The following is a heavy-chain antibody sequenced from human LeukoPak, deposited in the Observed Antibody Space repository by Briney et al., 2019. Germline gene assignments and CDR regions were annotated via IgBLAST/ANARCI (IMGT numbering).Heavy chain of an antibody. CDR2: IKQDGSEK. CDR1: GFTLSSYW. D-gene: IGHD6-19*01. CDR3: ARLTTQWLGHFDY. J-gene: IGHJ4*02. V-gene: IGHV3-7*01. Sequence: HPGGSLRLSCAASGFTLSSYWMSWVRQAPGKGLEWVANIKQDGSEKYYVDSVKGRFTISRDNAKNSLYLQMNSLRAEDTAVYYCARLTTQWLGHFDYWGQGTLVTVSS.